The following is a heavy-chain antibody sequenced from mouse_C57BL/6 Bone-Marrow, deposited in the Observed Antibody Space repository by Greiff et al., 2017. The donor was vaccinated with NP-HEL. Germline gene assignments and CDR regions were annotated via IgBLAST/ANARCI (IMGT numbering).Heavy chain of an antibody. D-gene: IGHD2-4*01. CDR1: GYTFTSYW. CDR3: ARLDYDYDYWYFDV. J-gene: IGHJ1*03. CDR2: IHPNSGST. V-gene: IGHV1-64*01. Sequence: QVQLQQPGAELVKPGASVKLSCKASGYTFTSYWMHWVKQRPGQGLEWIGMIHPNSGSTNYNEKFKSKATLTVDKSSSTAYMKLSSLTSEDSAVYYGARLDYDYDYWYFDVWGTGTTVTVSS.